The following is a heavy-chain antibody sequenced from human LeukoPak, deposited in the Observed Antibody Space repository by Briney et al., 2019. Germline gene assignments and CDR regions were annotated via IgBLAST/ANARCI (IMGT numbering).Heavy chain of an antibody. D-gene: IGHD3-22*01. CDR2: ISVYNGDT. CDR1: GYTFSRYG. J-gene: IGHJ4*02. V-gene: IGHV1-18*01. Sequence: ASVKVSCKASGYTFSRYGVTWVRQAPGQGLEWMGWISVYNGDTNYVQKLQGRVTVTSDTSTSTAYMELRGLRSDDTAIYYCASNTGSDSSGYTYWGQGTLVTVSS. CDR3: ASNTGSDSSGYTY.